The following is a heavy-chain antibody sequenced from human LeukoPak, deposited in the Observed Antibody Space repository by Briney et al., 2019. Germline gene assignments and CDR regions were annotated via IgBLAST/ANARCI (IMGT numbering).Heavy chain of an antibody. V-gene: IGHV3-53*01. J-gene: IGHJ4*02. CDR3: ARVRDTAMVVDH. D-gene: IGHD5-18*01. CDR1: GFTVSSNY. CDR2: IYSGGST. Sequence: GGSLRLSCAASGFTVSSNYMSWVRQAPGKGLEWVSVIYSGGSTYYADSVKGRFTFSRDNSKNTLYLQMNSLRAEDTAVYYCARVRDTAMVVDHWGQGTLVTVSS.